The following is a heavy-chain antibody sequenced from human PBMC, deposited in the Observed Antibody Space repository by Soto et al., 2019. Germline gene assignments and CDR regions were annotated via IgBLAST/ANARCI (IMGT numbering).Heavy chain of an antibody. V-gene: IGHV1-18*01. CDR2: ISAYNGNT. D-gene: IGHD3-22*01. CDR1: GYTFTSYG. CDR3: ARVSFYGGSGYSDWVEWCEY. J-gene: IGHJ4*02. Sequence: ASVKVSCKASGYTFTSYGISWVRQAPGQGLEWMGWISAYNGNTNYAQKLQGRVTMTTDTSTSTAYMELRSLRSDDTAVYYCARVSFYGGSGYSDWVEWCEYWGQGTLVTVSS.